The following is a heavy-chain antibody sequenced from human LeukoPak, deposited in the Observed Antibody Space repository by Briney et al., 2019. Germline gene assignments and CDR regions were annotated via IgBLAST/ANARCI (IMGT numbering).Heavy chain of an antibody. CDR1: GHSFTNYW. CDR2: IYPHDSDT. J-gene: IGHJ4*02. D-gene: IGHD6-6*01. V-gene: IGHV5-51*07. Sequence: GESLKISCKGSGHSFTNYWIGWVHQKPGKGLEWMGIIYPHDSDTTYSPSFQGQVTISADKSINTAYLQWSGLRASDTAIYYCARQKSSNDPFDFWGQGTLVTVSS. CDR3: ARQKSSNDPFDF.